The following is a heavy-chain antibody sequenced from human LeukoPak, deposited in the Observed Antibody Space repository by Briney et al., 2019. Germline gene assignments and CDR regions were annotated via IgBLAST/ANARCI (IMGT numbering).Heavy chain of an antibody. D-gene: IGHD6-13*01. V-gene: IGHV1-46*01. CDR3: ARDVNPTRYSSSWLFDY. CDR1: GHTFTSYY. CDR2: INPSGGST. J-gene: IGHJ4*02. Sequence: GASVKVSCKASGHTFTSYYMHWVRQAPGQGLEWMGIINPSGGSTSYAQKFQGRVTMTRDTSTSTVYMELSSLRSEDTAVYYCARDVNPTRYSSSWLFDYWGQGTLVTVSS.